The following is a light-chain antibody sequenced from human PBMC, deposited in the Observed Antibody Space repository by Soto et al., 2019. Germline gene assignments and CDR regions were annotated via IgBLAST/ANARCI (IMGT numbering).Light chain of an antibody. Sequence: DLQMTRSPSSLSASVGDRVANTCQASQNINNYLNWYQQKPGRAPKLLIYDASNLEAGVPSRFRGSGSGTDFTFTISRLQPEDTATYYCQQYENLPTFGQGTRLEIK. CDR2: DAS. V-gene: IGKV1-33*01. CDR3: QQYENLPT. CDR1: QNINNY. J-gene: IGKJ5*01.